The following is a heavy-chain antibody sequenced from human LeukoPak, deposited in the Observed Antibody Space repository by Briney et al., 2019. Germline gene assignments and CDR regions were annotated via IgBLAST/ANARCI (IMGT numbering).Heavy chain of an antibody. CDR3: ARTFYSSPNNWFDP. Sequence: SETLSLTCTVSGGSISSVGYYWGWIRQPPGKGLEWIGSIHYSGSTYYNPSLKSRVTISVDTSKNQFSLKLSSVTAADTAVYYCARTFYSSPNNWFDPWGQGTLVTVSS. D-gene: IGHD2/OR15-2a*01. CDR1: GGSISSVGYY. CDR2: IHYSGST. J-gene: IGHJ5*02. V-gene: IGHV4-39*01.